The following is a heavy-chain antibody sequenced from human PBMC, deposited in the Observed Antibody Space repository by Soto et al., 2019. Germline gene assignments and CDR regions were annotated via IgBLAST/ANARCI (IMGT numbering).Heavy chain of an antibody. CDR3: ANIRDYYYYYYGMDV. J-gene: IGHJ6*02. V-gene: IGHV3-23*01. CDR1: GFTFSSYS. CDR2: ISGSGGST. Sequence: PGGSLILSCAASGFTFSSYSMSWVRQAPGKGLEWVSAISGSGGSTYYADSVKGRFTISRDNSKNTLYLQMNSLRAEDTAVYYCANIRDYYYYYYGMDVWGQGTTVTVSS. D-gene: IGHD4-17*01.